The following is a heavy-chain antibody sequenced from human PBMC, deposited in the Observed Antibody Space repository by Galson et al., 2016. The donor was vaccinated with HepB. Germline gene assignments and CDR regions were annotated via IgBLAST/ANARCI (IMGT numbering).Heavy chain of an antibody. Sequence: SLRLSCAASGFTFSIHDMHWVRRAPGKGLEWVSAIETAGDTYYPDSVKGRFTNSRENAKNSLYLQMNSLRAGDTAVYYCARGKSLLTMPWNYGLDVWGKGTTVSVSP. V-gene: IGHV3-13*01. CDR1: GFTFSIHD. CDR2: IETAGDT. CDR3: ARGKSLLTMPWNYGLDV. J-gene: IGHJ6*04. D-gene: IGHD4/OR15-4a*01.